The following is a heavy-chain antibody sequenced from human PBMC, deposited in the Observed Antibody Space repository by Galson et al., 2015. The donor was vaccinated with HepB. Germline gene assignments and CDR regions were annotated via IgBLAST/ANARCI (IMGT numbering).Heavy chain of an antibody. J-gene: IGHJ4*02. Sequence: SLRLSCAASGFTFSSYSMNWVRQAPGKGLEWVSYISSSSSTIYYADSVKGRFTISRDNAKNSLYLQMNSLRAEDTAVYYCARDARGSSRRDFDYWGQGTLVTVSS. D-gene: IGHD1-26*01. CDR1: GFTFSSYS. CDR2: ISSSSSTI. CDR3: ARDARGSSRRDFDY. V-gene: IGHV3-48*01.